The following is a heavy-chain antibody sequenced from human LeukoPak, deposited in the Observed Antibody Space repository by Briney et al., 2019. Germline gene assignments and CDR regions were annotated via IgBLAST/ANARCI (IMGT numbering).Heavy chain of an antibody. D-gene: IGHD3-3*01. V-gene: IGHV3-30*02. Sequence: GGSLRLSCAASGLTFSRYGMHWVRQAPGKGLEWVAFIRYDESNKYYADSVKGRFTISRDNSKRTLFLQMNSLRAEDTAFYYCAKAELGVDTFFDYWGQGTLVTVSS. J-gene: IGHJ4*02. CDR2: IRYDESNK. CDR1: GLTFSRYG. CDR3: AKAELGVDTFFDY.